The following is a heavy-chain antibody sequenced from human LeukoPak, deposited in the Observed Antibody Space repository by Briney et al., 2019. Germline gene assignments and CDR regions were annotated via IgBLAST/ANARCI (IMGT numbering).Heavy chain of an antibody. J-gene: IGHJ4*02. V-gene: IGHV3-7*01. CDR3: AREPSGYSSSWSRY. D-gene: IGHD6-13*01. Sequence: GGSLRLSCAAPGFTFSSYWMSWVRQAPGKGLEWVANIKQDGSEKYYVDSVKGRFTISRDNAKNSLYLQMNSLRAEDTAVYYCAREPSGYSSSWSRYWGQGTLVTVSS. CDR1: GFTFSSYW. CDR2: IKQDGSEK.